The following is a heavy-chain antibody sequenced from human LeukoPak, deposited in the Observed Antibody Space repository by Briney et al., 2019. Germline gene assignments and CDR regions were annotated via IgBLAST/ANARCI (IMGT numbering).Heavy chain of an antibody. CDR1: GYSFTSYW. CDR3: ARRGIVATIADYYYYYMDV. Sequence: GESLKISCKGSGYSFTSYWIGWVRQMPGKGLEWMGIIYSGDSDTRYSPSFQGQVTISADKSISTAYLQWSSLKASDTAMYYCARRGIVATIADYYYYYMDVWGKGTTVTVSS. D-gene: IGHD5-12*01. CDR2: IYSGDSDT. V-gene: IGHV5-51*01. J-gene: IGHJ6*03.